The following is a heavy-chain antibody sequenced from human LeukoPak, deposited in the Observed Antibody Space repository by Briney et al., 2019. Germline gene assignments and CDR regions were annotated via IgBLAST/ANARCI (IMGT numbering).Heavy chain of an antibody. CDR3: AKSPIAVAVGAFDI. CDR2: ISYDGSNK. CDR1: GFTFSSYA. D-gene: IGHD6-19*01. J-gene: IGHJ3*02. Sequence: GGSLRLSCAASGFTFSSYAMHWVRQAPGKGLEWVAVISYDGSNKYYADSVKGRFTISRDNSKNTLYLQMNSLRAEDTAVYYCAKSPIAVAVGAFDIWGQGTMVTVSS. V-gene: IGHV3-30-3*02.